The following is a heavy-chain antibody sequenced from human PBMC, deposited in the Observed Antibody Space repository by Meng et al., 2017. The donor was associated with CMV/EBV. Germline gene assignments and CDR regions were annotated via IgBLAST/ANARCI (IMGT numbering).Heavy chain of an antibody. Sequence: SGFTFSSYAMHWVRQAPGKGLEWVAVISYDGSNKYYAGSVKGRFTISRDNSKNTLYLQMNSLRAEDTAVYYCARGGQWLARAWYFDLWGRGTLVTVSS. CDR2: ISYDGSNK. D-gene: IGHD6-19*01. CDR1: GFTFSSYA. J-gene: IGHJ2*01. V-gene: IGHV3-30-3*01. CDR3: ARGGQWLARAWYFDL.